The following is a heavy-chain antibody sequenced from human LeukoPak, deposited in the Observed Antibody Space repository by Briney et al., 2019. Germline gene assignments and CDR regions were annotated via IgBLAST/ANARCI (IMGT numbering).Heavy chain of an antibody. V-gene: IGHV4-59*08. CDR2: VYYSGST. CDR3: ARYGSGSYSDDHFQH. Sequence: KPSETLSLTCTVSGGSISGYYWGWVRQPPGGGLEWIGFVYYSGSTKYNPSLKSRVTISVDTSKNQFSLKLTSVTAADTAVYYCARYGSGSYSDDHFQHWGQGTLVTVSS. D-gene: IGHD3-10*01. J-gene: IGHJ1*01. CDR1: GGSISGYY.